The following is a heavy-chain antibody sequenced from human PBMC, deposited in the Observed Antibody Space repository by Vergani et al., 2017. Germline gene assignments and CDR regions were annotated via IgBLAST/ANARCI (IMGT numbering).Heavy chain of an antibody. V-gene: IGHV1-69*01. CDR3: ARTLTRFLEWLLYFDW. Sequence: QIQLVQSGAEVKKPGSSVKVSCKAPGGTFSKYGISWVRQAPGQGLEWMGGIIPMFGKTIYTQKFQGRVTFTADESTSTAYMELSSLLSEDTAVYYCARTLTRFLEWLLYFDWWGRGTLVTVSS. D-gene: IGHD3-3*01. CDR1: GGTFSKYG. CDR2: IIPMFGKT. J-gene: IGHJ4*02.